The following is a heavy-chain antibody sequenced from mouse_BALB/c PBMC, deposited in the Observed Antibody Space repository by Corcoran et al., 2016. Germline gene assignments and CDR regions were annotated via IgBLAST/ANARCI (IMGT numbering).Heavy chain of an antibody. CDR1: GYTFTSYV. V-gene: IGHV1S136*01. J-gene: IGHJ1*01. CDR2: INPYNDGT. CDR3: AKGYGSSDWYFDV. D-gene: IGHD1-1*01. Sequence: EVQLQQSGPELVKPGASVKMSCKASGYTFTSYVMHWVKQKPGQGLEWIGYINPYNDGTKYNEKFKGKATLTSDKSSSTAYMELSSLTSEDSAVYYCAKGYGSSDWYFDVWGAGTTVTVS.